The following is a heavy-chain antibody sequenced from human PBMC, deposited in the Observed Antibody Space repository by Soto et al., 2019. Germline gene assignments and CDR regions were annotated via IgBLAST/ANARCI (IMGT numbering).Heavy chain of an antibody. CDR3: AKDPIAARPEYYYGMDV. CDR1: GFTFSSYG. Sequence: GGSLRLSCAASGFTFSSYGMHWVRQAPGKGLEWVAVISYDGSNKYYADSVKGRFTISRDNSKNTLYLQMNSLRAEDTAVYYCAKDPIAARPEYYYGMDVWGQGTTVTVSS. D-gene: IGHD6-6*01. J-gene: IGHJ6*02. V-gene: IGHV3-30*18. CDR2: ISYDGSNK.